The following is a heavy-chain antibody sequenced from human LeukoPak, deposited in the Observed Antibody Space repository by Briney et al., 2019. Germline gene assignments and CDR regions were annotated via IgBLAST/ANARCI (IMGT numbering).Heavy chain of an antibody. Sequence: SETLSLTCTVSGASTSSGLYYWNWFRQPAGRGLGSIVRVYNSGSTNYNPSLKSRVTISVDTPKNQLSLKLTSVTASDSAVYYCASSNWLRDANFDSWGQGTLVTVSS. CDR1: GASTSSGLYY. CDR2: VYNSGST. J-gene: IGHJ4*02. CDR3: ASSNWLRDANFDS. V-gene: IGHV4-61*02. D-gene: IGHD6-13*01.